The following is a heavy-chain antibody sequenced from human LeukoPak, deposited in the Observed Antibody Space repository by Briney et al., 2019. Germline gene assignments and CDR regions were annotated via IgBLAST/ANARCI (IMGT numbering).Heavy chain of an antibody. CDR3: TRGFGVDYYYYMDV. Sequence: RRASVKVSCKASGGGTFSTHGISWVRQAPGQGLEWMGRIIPIFGTINYAQKFQDRVTITADKSTSTVHMDLSSLRSEDTAVYYCTRGFGVDYYYYMDVWDEGTTVIVSS. CDR1: GGGTFSTHG. J-gene: IGHJ6*03. V-gene: IGHV1-69*06. CDR2: IIPIFGTI. D-gene: IGHD3-3*01.